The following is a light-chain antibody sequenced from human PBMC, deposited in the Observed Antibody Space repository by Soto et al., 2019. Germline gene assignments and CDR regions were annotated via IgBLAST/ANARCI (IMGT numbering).Light chain of an antibody. J-gene: IGLJ3*02. CDR2: EVS. CDR1: SSDVGGYNY. V-gene: IGLV2-14*01. CDR3: NSYTSSGTWV. Sequence: QSALTQPASVSGSPGQSITISCTGTSSDVGGYNYVSWYQQHPGKAPKLMISEVSNRPSGVSNRFSGSKSGNTASLTISGLQAEDEADYYCNSYTSSGTWVFGGGTKLTVL.